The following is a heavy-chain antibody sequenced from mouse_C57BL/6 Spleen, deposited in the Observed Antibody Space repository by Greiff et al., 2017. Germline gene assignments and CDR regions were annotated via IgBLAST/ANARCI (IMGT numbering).Heavy chain of an antibody. J-gene: IGHJ2*01. Sequence: VKLQESGAELVRPGASLKLSCKASGYTFTDYYINWVKQRPGQGLEWIARIYPGSGNTYYNEKFKGKATLTAEKSSSTAYMQLSSLTSEDSAVYFCARLLRYYFDYWGQGTTLTVSS. CDR1: GYTFTDYY. CDR2: IYPGSGNT. CDR3: ARLLRYYFDY. D-gene: IGHD1-1*01. V-gene: IGHV1-76*01.